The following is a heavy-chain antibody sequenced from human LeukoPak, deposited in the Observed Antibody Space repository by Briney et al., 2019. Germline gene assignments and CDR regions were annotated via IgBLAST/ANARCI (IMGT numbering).Heavy chain of an antibody. Sequence: SETLSLTCTVSGGSISSYYWSWIRQPPGKGLEWIGYIYYSGSTNYNPSLKSRVTISVDTSKNQFSLKLSSVTAADTAVYYCAREIAAAGTGDYYYMDVWGKGTTVTVS. CDR2: IYYSGST. CDR3: AREIAAAGTGDYYYMDV. V-gene: IGHV4-59*01. J-gene: IGHJ6*03. D-gene: IGHD6-13*01. CDR1: GGSISSYY.